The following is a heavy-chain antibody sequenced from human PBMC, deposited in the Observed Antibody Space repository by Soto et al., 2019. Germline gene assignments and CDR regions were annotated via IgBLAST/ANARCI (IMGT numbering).Heavy chain of an antibody. CDR3: VKDESINWYSGHFRH. CDR2: IQEYGNGK. V-gene: IGHV3-7*03. J-gene: IGHJ1*01. D-gene: IGHD6-13*01. Sequence: PGGSLRLSCAASGFTFSNYWMNWVRQAPGKGLEWVANIQEYGNGKNYVDSVKGRFTIFRDNAKNSLHLQMNSLSAEDTAFYYCVKDESINWYSGHFRHWGQGTLVTVSS. CDR1: GFTFSNYW.